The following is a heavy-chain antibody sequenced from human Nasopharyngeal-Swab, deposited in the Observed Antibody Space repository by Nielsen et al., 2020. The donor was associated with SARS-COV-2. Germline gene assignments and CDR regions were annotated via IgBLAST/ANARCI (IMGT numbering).Heavy chain of an antibody. D-gene: IGHD3-10*01. J-gene: IGHJ4*02. CDR3: ARGHYGSGSYRDY. CDR2: IYYSGST. V-gene: IGHV4-59*13. Sequence: GSLRLSCTVSGGSISSYYWSWIRQPPGKGLEWIGYIYYSGSTNYNPSLKSRVTMSVDTSKNQFSLKLSSVTAADAAVYYCARGHYGSGSYRDYWGQGTLVTVSS. CDR1: GGSISSYY.